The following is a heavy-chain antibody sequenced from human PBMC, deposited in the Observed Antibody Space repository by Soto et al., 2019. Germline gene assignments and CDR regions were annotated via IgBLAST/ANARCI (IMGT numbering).Heavy chain of an antibody. V-gene: IGHV4-59*01. J-gene: IGHJ6*02. D-gene: IGHD3-9*01. CDR1: GASMRSYS. CDR3: ARDLRCCGLDV. Sequence: SETLSLTCNVSGASMRSYSWTWMRLSPGKGLEWIGDIFYSGSSNLNPSLRSRLSIPIDTSKNKFSLMLKSVTAADTAVYYCARDLRCCGLDVWGQGTTVTVSS. CDR2: IFYSGSS.